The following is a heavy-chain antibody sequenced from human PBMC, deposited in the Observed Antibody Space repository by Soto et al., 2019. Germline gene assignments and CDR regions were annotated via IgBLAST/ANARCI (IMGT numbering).Heavy chain of an antibody. CDR2: MNPNSGNT. CDR1: GYTFTSYD. J-gene: IGHJ6*02. D-gene: IGHD3-9*01. CDR3: TTDLTDILPWDV. Sequence: ASVKVSCKASGYTFTSYDINWVRQATGQGLEWMGWMNPNSGNTGYAQKFQGRVTMTRNTSISTAYMELSSLRSEDTAVYYCTTDLTDILPWDVWGQGTTVTVSS. V-gene: IGHV1-8*01.